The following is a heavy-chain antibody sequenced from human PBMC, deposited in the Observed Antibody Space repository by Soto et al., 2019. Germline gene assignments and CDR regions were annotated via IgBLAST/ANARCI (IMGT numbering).Heavy chain of an antibody. CDR3: ARGIPSSSRTSLVY. Sequence: GITNCNPSLESRVTMSLDTSEYQFSLRLTSVTAADTAMYYCARGIPSSSRTSLVYWGQGALVTVSS. CDR2: GIT. D-gene: IGHD2-2*01. V-gene: IGHV4-59*09. J-gene: IGHJ4*02.